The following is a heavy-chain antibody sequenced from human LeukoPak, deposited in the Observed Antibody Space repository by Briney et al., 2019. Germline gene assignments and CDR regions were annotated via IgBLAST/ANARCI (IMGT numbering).Heavy chain of an antibody. CDR2: IKSKTDDGTT. Sequence: GGSLRLSCAASGFTFSNAWMNWVRQAPGKGLEWVGRIKSKTDDGTTDYAAPVKGRFTLSRDDSKNTLFLQMNSLKIEDTAVYYSTTMAGIVGAKYFDYWGQGVLVTVSS. J-gene: IGHJ4*02. CDR1: GFTFSNAW. CDR3: TTMAGIVGAKYFDY. V-gene: IGHV3-15*07. D-gene: IGHD1-26*01.